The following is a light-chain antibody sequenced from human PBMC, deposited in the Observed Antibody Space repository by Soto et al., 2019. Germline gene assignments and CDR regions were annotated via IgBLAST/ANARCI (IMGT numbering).Light chain of an antibody. CDR3: QQYNNWPRT. Sequence: EIVMTHSPATLSVSPCERATLSSLASQSVSSNLAWYQQKPGQAPRLLIYGASTRATGIPARFSGSGSGTEFTLTISSLQSEDFAVYYCQQYNNWPRTFGQGTKVDIK. CDR1: QSVSSN. CDR2: GAS. V-gene: IGKV3-15*01. J-gene: IGKJ1*01.